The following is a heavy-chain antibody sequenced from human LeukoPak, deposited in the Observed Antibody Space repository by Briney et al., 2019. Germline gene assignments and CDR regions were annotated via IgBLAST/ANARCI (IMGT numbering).Heavy chain of an antibody. D-gene: IGHD3-10*01. CDR3: ASTGSLVRGVTDY. CDR2: IIPIFGTA. Sequence: SVKVSCKASGGAFSSYAISWVRQAPGQGLEWMGGIIPIFGTANYAQKFQGRVTITADKSTSTAYMELSSLRSEDTAVYYCASTGSLVRGVTDYWGQGTLVTVSS. J-gene: IGHJ4*02. CDR1: GGAFSSYA. V-gene: IGHV1-69*06.